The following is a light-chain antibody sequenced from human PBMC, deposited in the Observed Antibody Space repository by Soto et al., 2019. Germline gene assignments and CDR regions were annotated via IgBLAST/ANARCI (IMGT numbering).Light chain of an antibody. V-gene: IGKV1-5*03. J-gene: IGKJ1*01. CDR2: KAS. CDR3: QQYNSYSRT. Sequence: DIRMYQSPATVSAYVGDRVTIPCRASQSISSWLAWYQQKPGKAPKLLIYKASSLESGVPSRFSGSGSGTEFTLTISSLQPDDFATYYCQQYNSYSRTFGQGTKVDIK. CDR1: QSISSW.